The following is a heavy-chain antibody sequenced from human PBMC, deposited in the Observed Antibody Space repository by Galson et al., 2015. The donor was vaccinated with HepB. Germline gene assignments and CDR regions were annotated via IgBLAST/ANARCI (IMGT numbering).Heavy chain of an antibody. CDR2: IYTSGST. V-gene: IGHV4-4*07. J-gene: IGHJ5*02. CDR3: ARDPARDCSGCSLWFDP. D-gene: IGHD2-15*01. CDR1: GTSISSYY. Sequence: ETLSLTCTVSGTSISSYYWSWIRQPAGKGLEWIGRIYTSGSTDYNPSLKSRVTMSVDKSKNQFSLKLSSVTAADTAVYYCARDPARDCSGCSLWFDPWGQGTLVTVSS.